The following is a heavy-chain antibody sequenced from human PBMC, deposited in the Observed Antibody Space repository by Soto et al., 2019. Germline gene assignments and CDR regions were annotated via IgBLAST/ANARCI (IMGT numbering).Heavy chain of an antibody. D-gene: IGHD3-3*01. J-gene: IGHJ3*02. CDR1: GFTFSSYG. CDR3: AKVRLRFLEWLFWNAFDI. CDR2: ISYDGSNK. Sequence: GGSLRLSCAASGFTFSSYGMHWVRQAPGKGLEWVAVISYDGSNKYYAASVKGRFTISRDNYKNTLYLQRNSLRAEDTAVYYCAKVRLRFLEWLFWNAFDIWGQGTMVTVSS. V-gene: IGHV3-30*18.